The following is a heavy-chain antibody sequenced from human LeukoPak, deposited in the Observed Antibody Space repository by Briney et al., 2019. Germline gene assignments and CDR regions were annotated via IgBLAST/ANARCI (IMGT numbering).Heavy chain of an antibody. V-gene: IGHV3-66*02. Sequence: PGGSLRLSRAASGFTVSSNYMSWVRQAPGKGLEWVSVIYSGGSTYYADSVKGRFTISRDNSKNTLYLQMNSLRAEDTAVYYCARDRGYCSGGSCYPSFDYWGQGTLVTVSS. CDR3: ARDRGYCSGGSCYPSFDY. CDR1: GFTVSSNY. J-gene: IGHJ4*02. D-gene: IGHD2-15*01. CDR2: IYSGGST.